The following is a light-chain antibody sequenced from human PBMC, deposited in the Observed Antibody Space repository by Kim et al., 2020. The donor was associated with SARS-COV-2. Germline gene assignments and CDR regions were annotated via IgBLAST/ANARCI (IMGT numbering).Light chain of an antibody. V-gene: IGLV3-1*01. CDR3: QAWDSSTAV. CDR1: KLGDKY. CDR2: KDS. J-gene: IGLJ2*01. Sequence: SVSPGQTARITCSGDKLGDKYACWYQQKPGQSPVLVIYKDSKRHSGIPERFSGSNSGNTATLTISGTQAMDEADYYCQAWDSSTAVFGGGTQLTVL.